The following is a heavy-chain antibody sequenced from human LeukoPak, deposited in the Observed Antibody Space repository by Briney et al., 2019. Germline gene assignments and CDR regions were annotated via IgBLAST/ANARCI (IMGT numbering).Heavy chain of an antibody. V-gene: IGHV4-39*01. CDR2: IYYSGST. D-gene: IGHD3-10*01. J-gene: IGHJ4*02. CDR3: ARHAKTGFGELFPGY. CDR1: GGSISSSSYY. Sequence: SETLSLTCTVSGGSISSSSYYWGWIRQPPGKGLEWIGSIYYSGSTYYNPSLKSRVTISVDTSKNQFSLKLSSVTAADTAVYYCARHAKTGFGELFPGYWGQGTLVTVSS.